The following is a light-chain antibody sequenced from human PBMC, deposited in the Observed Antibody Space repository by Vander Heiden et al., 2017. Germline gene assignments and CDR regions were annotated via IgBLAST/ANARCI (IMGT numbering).Light chain of an antibody. Sequence: EIVLTPSPVTLSLSPGDRATLPCRPSQSVSSSYLAWYQQKPGQAPRLLIYGASSRATGIPDRFSGSGSGTDFTLTISRLEPEDFAVYYCQQDGSSVVRFGQGTKVEIK. CDR1: QSVSSSY. J-gene: IGKJ1*01. CDR3: QQDGSSVVR. CDR2: GAS. V-gene: IGKV3-20*01.